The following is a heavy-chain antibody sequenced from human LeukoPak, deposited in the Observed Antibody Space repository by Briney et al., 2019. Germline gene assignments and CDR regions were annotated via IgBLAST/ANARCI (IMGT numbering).Heavy chain of an antibody. CDR1: GFTFDDYG. CDR3: AKRRIVGASIDY. D-gene: IGHD1-26*01. CDR2: INWNGGST. V-gene: IGHV3-20*04. Sequence: RTGGSLRLSCAASGFTFDDYGMSWVRQAPGKGLEWVSGINWNGGSTGYADSVKGRFTISRDNSKNTLYLQMNSLRAEDTAIYYCAKRRIVGASIDYWGQGTLVTVSS. J-gene: IGHJ4*02.